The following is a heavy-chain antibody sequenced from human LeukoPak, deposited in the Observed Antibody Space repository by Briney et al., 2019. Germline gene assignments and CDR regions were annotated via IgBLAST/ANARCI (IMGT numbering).Heavy chain of an antibody. Sequence: SETLSLTCTVSGGSISSSSYYWGWIRQPPGKGLEWIGSIYYSGSTYYNPSLKSRVTISVDTSKNQFSLKLTSLTAADTAVYYCARSRESFGVVIPSWFDPWGPGTLVTVSS. CDR2: IYYSGST. CDR1: GGSISSSSYY. V-gene: IGHV4-39*07. J-gene: IGHJ5*01. CDR3: ARSRESFGVVIPSWFDP. D-gene: IGHD3-3*01.